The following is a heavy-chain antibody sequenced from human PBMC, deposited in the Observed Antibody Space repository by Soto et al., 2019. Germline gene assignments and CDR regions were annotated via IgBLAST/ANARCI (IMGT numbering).Heavy chain of an antibody. Sequence: SETLSLTCTVSGGSISSGDYYWSWIRQPPGKGLEWIGYIYYSGSTYYNPSLKSRVTISVDTSKNQFSLKLSSVTAADTAVYYCARDRRDYYDSSGYYPDAFDIWGQGTMVTVSS. J-gene: IGHJ3*02. CDR3: ARDRRDYYDSSGYYPDAFDI. V-gene: IGHV4-30-4*01. CDR2: IYYSGST. D-gene: IGHD3-22*01. CDR1: GGSISSGDYY.